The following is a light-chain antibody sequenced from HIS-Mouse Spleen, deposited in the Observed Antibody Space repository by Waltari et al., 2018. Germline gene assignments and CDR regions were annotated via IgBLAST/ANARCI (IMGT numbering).Light chain of an antibody. CDR2: EGS. CDR3: CSYAGSSTVV. V-gene: IGLV2-23*01. J-gene: IGLJ2*01. CDR1: SSDVGSYNL. Sequence: QSALTQPASVSGSPGQSITISCTGTSSDVGSYNLVSWYQQHPGKAPKPMIYEGSKRPSGVSNRFSGSKSGNTVSLTISGLQAEDEADYYCCSYAGSSTVVFGGGTKLTVL.